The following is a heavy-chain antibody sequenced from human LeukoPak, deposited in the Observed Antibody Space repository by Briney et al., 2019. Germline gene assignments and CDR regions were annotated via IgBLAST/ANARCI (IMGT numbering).Heavy chain of an antibody. CDR3: ARDRVGGSYVFDI. CDR1: GFTFSDYY. D-gene: IGHD1-26*01. CDR2: ISDSSGYT. V-gene: IGHV3-11*06. Sequence: GGSLRLSCAASGFTFSDYYMSWIRQAPGKGLGWVSYISDSSGYTKDADSVKGRFTISRDNAKKSLYLQMNSLRAEDTAVYYCARDRVGGSYVFDIWGQGTMVTVSS. J-gene: IGHJ3*02.